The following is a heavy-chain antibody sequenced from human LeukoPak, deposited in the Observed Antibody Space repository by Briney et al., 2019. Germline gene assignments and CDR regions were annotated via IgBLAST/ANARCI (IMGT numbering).Heavy chain of an antibody. CDR2: IYHSGST. V-gene: IGHV4-30-2*01. CDR3: ARDAV. J-gene: IGHJ6*02. Sequence: SQTLSLTCAVSGGSISSGGYSWSWLRQPPGKGLEWIGYIYHSGSTYYNPSLKSRVTISVDRSKNQFSLKLSSVTAADTAVYYCARDAVWGQGTTATVSS. CDR1: GGSISSGGYS.